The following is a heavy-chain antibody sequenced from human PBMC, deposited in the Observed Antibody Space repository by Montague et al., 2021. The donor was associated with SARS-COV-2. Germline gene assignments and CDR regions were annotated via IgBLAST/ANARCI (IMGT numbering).Heavy chain of an antibody. J-gene: IGHJ6*02. D-gene: IGHD3-10*01. CDR1: GDFVSSDGYY. Sequence: TLSLTCTISGDFVSSDGYYWSWIRQHPVKGLEWIGDIYYSGSTHYNPSLKSRVTISVDTSKNQFSLKLSSVTAADTAVYYCAREVMGSVNYYQAIRYGLDVGGEGTRVPAPS. V-gene: IGHV4-31*03. CDR2: IYYSGST. CDR3: AREVMGSVNYYQAIRYGLDV.